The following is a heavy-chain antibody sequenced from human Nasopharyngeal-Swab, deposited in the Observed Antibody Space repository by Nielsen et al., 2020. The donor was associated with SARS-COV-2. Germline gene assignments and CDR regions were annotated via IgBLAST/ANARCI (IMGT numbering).Heavy chain of an antibody. CDR3: AKGRHLMATVTTVDY. J-gene: IGHJ4*02. CDR1: GFTFSSYA. CDR2: ISGSGGCT. V-gene: IGHV3-23*01. D-gene: IGHD4-17*01. Sequence: GESLKISCAASGFTFSSYAMSWVRQAPGKGLEWVSAISGSGGCTYYADSVKGRFTISRDNSKNTLYLQMNSLRAEDTAVYYCAKGRHLMATVTTVDYWGQGTLVTVSS.